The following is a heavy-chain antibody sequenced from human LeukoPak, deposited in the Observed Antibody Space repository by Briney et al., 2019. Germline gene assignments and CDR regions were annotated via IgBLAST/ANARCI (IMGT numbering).Heavy chain of an antibody. CDR1: GFSFNNYA. CDR3: VAIAAPRDY. CDR2: ISYDGGDK. D-gene: IGHD6-6*01. V-gene: IGHV3-30*03. Sequence: GGSLRLSCAASGFSFNNYAMYWVRQAPGKGLEWVALISYDGGDKYYAESMKGRFTISRDNSKNTLYLQMNSLRAEDTAVYYCVAIAAPRDYWGQGTLVTVSS. J-gene: IGHJ4*02.